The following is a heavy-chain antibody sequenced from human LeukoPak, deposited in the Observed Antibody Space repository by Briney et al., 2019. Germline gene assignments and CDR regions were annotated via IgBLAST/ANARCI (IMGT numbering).Heavy chain of an antibody. J-gene: IGHJ3*02. Sequence: TSETLSLTCTVSGGSISSSSYYWGWIRQPPGKGLECIGSIYYSGNTYYNPSLKSRVTISVDTSKNQFSLKLSSVTVADTAVYYCARDLGVVVTYWGLDAFDIWGQGTMVTVSS. CDR2: IYYSGNT. D-gene: IGHD2-2*01. CDR1: GGSISSSSYY. CDR3: ARDLGVVVTYWGLDAFDI. V-gene: IGHV4-39*07.